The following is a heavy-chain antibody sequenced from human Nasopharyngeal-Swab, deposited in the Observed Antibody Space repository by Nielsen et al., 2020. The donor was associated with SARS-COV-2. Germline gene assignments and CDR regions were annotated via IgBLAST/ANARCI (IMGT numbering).Heavy chain of an antibody. V-gene: IGHV3-30*04. D-gene: IGHD4-17*01. CDR1: GFTFSSYA. J-gene: IGHJ6*02. Sequence: GESLKISCAASGFTFSSYAMHWVRQAPGKGLEWVAVISYDGSNKYYADSVKGRFTISRDNSKNTLYLQMNSLRAEGTAVYYCAKDYGDYVYYYYGMDVWGQGTTVTVSS. CDR3: AKDYGDYVYYYYGMDV. CDR2: ISYDGSNK.